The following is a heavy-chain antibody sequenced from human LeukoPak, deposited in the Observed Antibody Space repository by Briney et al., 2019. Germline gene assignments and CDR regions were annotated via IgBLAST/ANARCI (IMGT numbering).Heavy chain of an antibody. J-gene: IGHJ4*02. CDR1: GGSISNYY. CDR3: ARVYRDDFWSGYSTHFDY. V-gene: IGHV4-59*01. CDR2: INYSGST. Sequence: SSETLSLTCTVSGGSISNYYWSWIRQPPGKGMEWIGYINYSGSTNYNPSLKSRVTISVDTSKNQFSLKLTSVTAADTAVYYCARVYRDDFWSGYSTHFDYWGQGTLVTVSS. D-gene: IGHD3-3*01.